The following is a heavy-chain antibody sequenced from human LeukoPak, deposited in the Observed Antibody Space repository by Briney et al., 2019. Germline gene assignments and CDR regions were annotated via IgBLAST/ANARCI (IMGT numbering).Heavy chain of an antibody. V-gene: IGHV1-2*06. CDR3: ARVPILEWLDPRSDFDY. CDR1: GYTFTGYY. J-gene: IGHJ4*02. CDR2: INPNSGGT. D-gene: IGHD3-3*01. Sequence: ASVKVSCKASGYTFTGYYMHWVRQAPGQGLEWMGRINPNSGGTNYAQKFQGRVTMTRDTSISTAYMELSRLRSDDTAVYYCARVPILEWLDPRSDFDYWGQGTLVTVSS.